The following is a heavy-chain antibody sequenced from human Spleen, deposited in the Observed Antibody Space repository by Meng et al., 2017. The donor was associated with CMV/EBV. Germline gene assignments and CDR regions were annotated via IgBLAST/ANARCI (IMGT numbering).Heavy chain of an antibody. J-gene: IGHJ5*02. CDR3: ARDKYREWTFDP. CDR1: GFSFSDYD. D-gene: IGHD2-2*01. CDR2: INSDGSSI. V-gene: IGHV3-74*01. Sequence: GESLKISCTASGFSFSDYDMHWVRQAAGKGLVWVSRINSDGSSITYADSVKGRFTISRDNAKNSLYLQMNSLRAEDTAVYYCARDKYREWTFDPWGQGTLVTVSS.